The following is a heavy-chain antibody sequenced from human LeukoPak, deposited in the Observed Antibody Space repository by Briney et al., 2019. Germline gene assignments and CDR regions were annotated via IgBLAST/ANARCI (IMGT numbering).Heavy chain of an antibody. CDR3: ARWRWNSDGMDV. J-gene: IGHJ6*02. CDR2: IYYSGST. Sequence: SETLSLTCTVSGGSISSYYWSWIRQPPGKGLEWIGCIYYSGSTNYNPSLKSRVTISVDTSKNQFSLKLSSVTAADTAVYYCARWRWNSDGMDVWGQGTTVTVSS. CDR1: GGSISSYY. D-gene: IGHD1-7*01. V-gene: IGHV4-59*08.